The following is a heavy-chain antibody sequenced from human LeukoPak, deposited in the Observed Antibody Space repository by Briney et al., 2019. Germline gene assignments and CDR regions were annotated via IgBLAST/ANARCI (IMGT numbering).Heavy chain of an antibody. V-gene: IGHV1-18*01. Sequence: ASVKVSCKASGYTFTSYGISWVRQAPGQGLEWMGWISAYNGNTNYAQKLQGRVTMTTDTSTSTAYMELRSLRSDDTAVYYCARRRGYCSGGSCPPSRHYYYYYYMDVWGKGTTVTVSS. CDR1: GYTFTSYG. J-gene: IGHJ6*03. D-gene: IGHD2-15*01. CDR2: ISAYNGNT. CDR3: ARRRGYCSGGSCPPSRHYYYYYYMDV.